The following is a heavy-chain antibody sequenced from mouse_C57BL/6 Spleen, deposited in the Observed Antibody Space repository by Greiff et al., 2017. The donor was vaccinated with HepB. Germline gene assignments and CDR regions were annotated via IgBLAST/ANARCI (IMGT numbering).Heavy chain of an antibody. CDR2: ISSGGSST. CDR3: ARPPHYDYDFVWAY. D-gene: IGHD2-4*01. V-gene: IGHV5-6*01. CDR1: GFTFSSYG. Sequence: EVKLMESGGDLVKPGGSLKLPCAASGFTFSSYGMSWIRQTPDKRLEWVATISSGGSSTYYPDSVKGRFTITRDNAKNTLYLQMSSLKSEDTAMYYCARPPHYDYDFVWAYWGQGTLVTVSA. J-gene: IGHJ3*01.